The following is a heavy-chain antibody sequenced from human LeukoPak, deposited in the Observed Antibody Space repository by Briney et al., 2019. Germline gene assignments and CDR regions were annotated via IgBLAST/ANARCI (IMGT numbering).Heavy chain of an antibody. Sequence: PGGSLRLSCTASGFTFGDYAMSWFRQAPGKGLEWVGFIRSEAYGGTTEYAASVKGRFTISRDDSKSIAYLQMNSLKTEDTAVYYCTRVPSGSYSPYFGYWGQGTLVTVSS. J-gene: IGHJ4*02. CDR2: IRSEAYGGTT. V-gene: IGHV3-49*03. CDR3: TRVPSGSYSPYFGY. CDR1: GFTFGDYA. D-gene: IGHD1-26*01.